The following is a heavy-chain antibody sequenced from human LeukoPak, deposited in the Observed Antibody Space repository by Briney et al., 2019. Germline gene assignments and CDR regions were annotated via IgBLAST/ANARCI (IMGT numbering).Heavy chain of an antibody. J-gene: IGHJ4*02. CDR1: GYTFTGYF. V-gene: IGHV1-18*04. Sequence: VASVKVSCKASGYTFTGYFMHWLRQAPGQGLEWMGWISAFDGNTNYAQRLQGRVTMTTDTSSSTAYMELRSLRSDDTAVYYCARVDCSGGSCYGGLDYWGQGTLVTVSS. CDR3: ARVDCSGGSCYGGLDY. CDR2: ISAFDGNT. D-gene: IGHD2-15*01.